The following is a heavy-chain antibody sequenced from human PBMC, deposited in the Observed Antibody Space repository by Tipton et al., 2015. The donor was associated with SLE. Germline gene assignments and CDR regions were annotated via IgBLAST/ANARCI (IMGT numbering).Heavy chain of an antibody. CDR3: ARDGGDYWYFDL. V-gene: IGHV4-4*02. CDR2: IYHSGST. J-gene: IGHJ2*01. D-gene: IGHD2-21*01. Sequence: TLSLTCAVSGGSISSSNWWRWVRQPPGKGLEWIGEIYHSGSTNYNPSLKSRVTRSVDKSKNQFSLKLSSVTAADTAVYYCARDGGDYWYFDLWGRGTLVTVSS. CDR1: GGSISSSNW.